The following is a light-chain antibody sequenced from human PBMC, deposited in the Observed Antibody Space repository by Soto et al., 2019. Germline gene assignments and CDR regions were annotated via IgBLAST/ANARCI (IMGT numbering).Light chain of an antibody. V-gene: IGLV7-46*01. CDR1: SGAVTSGHF. CDR2: DTS. J-gene: IGLJ3*02. Sequence: QAVVTQEPSLTVSPGGTVTLTCGSSSGAVTSGHFPYWFQQRPGQAPRTLIYDTSNKHSWTPARFSGSLLGGKAALTLSGAQPEDEADYYCLLSYSGARVFGGGTQLTVL. CDR3: LLSYSGARV.